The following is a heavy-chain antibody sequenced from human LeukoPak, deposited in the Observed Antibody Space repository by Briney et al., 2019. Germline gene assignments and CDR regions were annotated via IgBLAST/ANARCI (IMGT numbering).Heavy chain of an antibody. D-gene: IGHD5-18*01. J-gene: IGHJ4*02. CDR2: TYYSGST. Sequence: SETLSLTCTVSGGSISSYYWSWIRQPPGKGLEWIGYTYYSGSTNYNPSLKSRVTISVDTSKNQFSLKLSSVTAADTAVYYCARDSDGYGADYWGQGTLVTVSS. V-gene: IGHV4-59*01. CDR1: GGSISSYY. CDR3: ARDSDGYGADY.